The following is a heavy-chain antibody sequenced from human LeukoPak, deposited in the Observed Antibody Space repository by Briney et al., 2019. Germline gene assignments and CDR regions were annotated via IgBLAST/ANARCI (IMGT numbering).Heavy chain of an antibody. CDR2: IIDSGDIT. J-gene: IGHJ4*02. CDR1: GFTFSSYA. V-gene: IGHV3-23*01. Sequence: GGSLRLSCEASGFTFSSYAMSWVRQAPGKGLEWVSGIIDSGDITYYANSVKGRFTISRDNSKNTLYLQMNSLRAEDTAVYYCAKDFGTEMVTAAFDYWGQGTLVTVSS. CDR3: AKDFGTEMVTAAFDY. D-gene: IGHD5-24*01.